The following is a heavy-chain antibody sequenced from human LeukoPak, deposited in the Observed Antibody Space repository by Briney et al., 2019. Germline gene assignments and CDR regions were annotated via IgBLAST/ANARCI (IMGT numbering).Heavy chain of an antibody. J-gene: IGHJ4*02. CDR1: GYTFTGYY. D-gene: IGHD6-19*01. V-gene: IGHV1-2*02. Sequence: ASVKVSCKASGYTFTGYYMHWVRQAPGQGREWMGWINPNSGGTNYAQKFQGRVTMTRDTSISTAYMELSRLRSDDTAVYYCARDRKGSAVAVDYWGQGTLVTVSS. CDR2: INPNSGGT. CDR3: ARDRKGSAVAVDY.